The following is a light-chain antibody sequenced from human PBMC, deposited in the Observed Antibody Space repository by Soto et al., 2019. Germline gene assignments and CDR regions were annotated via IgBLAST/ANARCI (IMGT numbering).Light chain of an antibody. CDR3: TSWTTSTTMI. V-gene: IGLV2-14*03. Sequence: QSVLTQPASVSGSPGQSITISCTGTSSDIGAYNFVSWYQQHPGKAPKLMLYDVNIRPSGVSNRFSGSKSGNTASLTISGLQVEDEADYYGTSWTTSTTMIFGGGTKVTV. CDR1: SSDIGAYNF. J-gene: IGLJ2*01. CDR2: DVN.